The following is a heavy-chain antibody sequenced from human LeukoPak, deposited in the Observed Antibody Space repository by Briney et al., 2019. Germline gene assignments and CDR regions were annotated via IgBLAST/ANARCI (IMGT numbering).Heavy chain of an antibody. J-gene: IGHJ6*02. Sequence: ASVKVSCKASGYTFTGYYMHWVRQAPGQGLEGMGWINPNSGGTNYAQKFQGRVTMTRATSISTAYMELSRLRSVDTAVYYCARGDYYGSGSYYHSSHYYYYYYGMDVWGQGTTVTVSS. CDR1: GYTFTGYY. V-gene: IGHV1-2*02. CDR2: INPNSGGT. CDR3: ARGDYYGSGSYYHSSHYYYYYYGMDV. D-gene: IGHD3-10*01.